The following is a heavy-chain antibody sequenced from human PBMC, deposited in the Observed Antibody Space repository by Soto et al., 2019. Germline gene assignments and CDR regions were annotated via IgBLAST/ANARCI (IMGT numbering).Heavy chain of an antibody. CDR2: VYYSGST. CDR3: ARGRAAFDI. V-gene: IGHV4-59*07. J-gene: IGHJ3*02. Sequence: SDALSHTCTVSGGSISSYYWSCIRQPPGKGLEWIGYVYYSGSTDYNPSVKSRVTISVDTSKNQFSLKLTSVTAADTAVYYCARGRAAFDIWGQGTMVTVSS. CDR1: GGSISSYY. D-gene: IGHD3-10*01.